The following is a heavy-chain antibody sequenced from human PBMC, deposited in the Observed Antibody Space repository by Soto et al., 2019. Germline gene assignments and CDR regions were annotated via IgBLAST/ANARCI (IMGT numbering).Heavy chain of an antibody. J-gene: IGHJ6*02. D-gene: IGHD2-2*01. CDR2: IKQDGSEK. Sequence: GGSLRLSCAASGFTFSSYWMSWVRQTPGKGLEWVANIKQDGSEKYYVDSVKGRFTISRDNAKNSLYLQMNSLRAEDTAVYYCARPDCSSTSCYESNYYGMDVWGQGTTVTVSS. CDR3: ARPDCSSTSCYESNYYGMDV. V-gene: IGHV3-7*03. CDR1: GFTFSSYW.